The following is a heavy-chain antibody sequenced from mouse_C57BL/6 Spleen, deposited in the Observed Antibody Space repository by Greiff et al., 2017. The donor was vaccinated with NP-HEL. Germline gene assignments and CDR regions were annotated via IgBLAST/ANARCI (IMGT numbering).Heavy chain of an antibody. V-gene: IGHV1-15*01. CDR3: TRGGPLPYWYFDV. CDR2: IDPETGGT. CDR1: GYTFTDYE. J-gene: IGHJ1*03. Sequence: VQLQQSGAELVRPGASVTLSCKASGYTFTDYEMHWVKQTPVHGLEWIGAIDPETGGTAYNQKFKGKAILTADKSSSTAYMELRSLTSEDSAVYYCTRGGPLPYWYFDVWGTGTTVTASS.